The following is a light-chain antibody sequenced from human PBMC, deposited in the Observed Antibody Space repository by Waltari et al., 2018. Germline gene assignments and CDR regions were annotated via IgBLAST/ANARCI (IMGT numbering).Light chain of an antibody. CDR2: EVS. CDR1: SSDVGGYNY. V-gene: IGLV2-14*01. CDR3: SSYTSSISWV. J-gene: IGLJ3*02. Sequence: QSALTQPASVSGFPGQSITISCTGTSSDVGGYNYVSWYQHHPGKAPKLMIYEVSNRPSGVSNRFSGSKSGNTASLTISGLQAEDEAHYYCSSYTSSISWVFGGGTKLTVL.